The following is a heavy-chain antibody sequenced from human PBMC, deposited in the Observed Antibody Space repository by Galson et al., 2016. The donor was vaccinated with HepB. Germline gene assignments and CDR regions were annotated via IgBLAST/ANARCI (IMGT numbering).Heavy chain of an antibody. CDR2: VRNKANRYAT. J-gene: IGHJ6*03. Sequence: SLRLSCAASGFTFSGSHIHWVRQASGKGLEWVGRVRNKANRYATGYGASVKGRFIISRDDSKNTAYLQMDSLKTEDTALYYCTATVGSSTSSRYHFYYFMDVWGKGTTVTVSS. D-gene: IGHD1-1*01. CDR1: GFTFSGSH. CDR3: TATVGSSTSSRYHFYYFMDV. V-gene: IGHV3-73*01.